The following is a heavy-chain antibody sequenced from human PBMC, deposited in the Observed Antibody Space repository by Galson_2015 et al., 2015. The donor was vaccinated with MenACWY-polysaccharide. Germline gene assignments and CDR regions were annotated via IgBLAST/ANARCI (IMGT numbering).Heavy chain of an antibody. CDR1: GGSISSYY. D-gene: IGHD1-26*01. CDR3: HLFPRGSYYSGFDY. J-gene: IGHJ4*02. CDR2: IYYSGST. V-gene: IGHV4-59*01. Sequence: LSLTCTVSGGSISSYYWSWIRQPPGKGLEWIGYIYYSGSTNYNPSLKSRVTISVDTSKNQFSLKLSSVTAADTAVYYCHLFPRGSYYSGFDYWGQGTLVTVSS.